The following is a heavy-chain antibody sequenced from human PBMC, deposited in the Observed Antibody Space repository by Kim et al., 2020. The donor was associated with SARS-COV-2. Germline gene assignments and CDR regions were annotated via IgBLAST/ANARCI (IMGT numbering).Heavy chain of an antibody. J-gene: IGHJ6*03. V-gene: IGHV3-33*01. CDR3: ARNEGYYYYYMDV. Sequence: YHADSVKGRFTTSGDNSKNTLYLKMNSLRAEDTAVYYCARNEGYYYYYMDVWGKGTTVTVSS.